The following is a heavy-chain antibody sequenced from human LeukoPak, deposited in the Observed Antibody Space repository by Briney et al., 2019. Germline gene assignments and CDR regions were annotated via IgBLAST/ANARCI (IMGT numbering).Heavy chain of an antibody. D-gene: IGHD1-14*01. CDR1: GYTFTGYY. CDR2: INPNSGGT. J-gene: IGHJ4*02. CDR3: ARDEYNGEFDY. V-gene: IGHV1-2*02. Sequence: ASVKVSCKASGYTFTGYYMHWLRQAPGHGLKWLGWINPNSGGTNYAQKFQGRVTMTRDTSISTAYMELSRLRSDDTAVYYCARDEYNGEFDYWGQGTLVTVSS.